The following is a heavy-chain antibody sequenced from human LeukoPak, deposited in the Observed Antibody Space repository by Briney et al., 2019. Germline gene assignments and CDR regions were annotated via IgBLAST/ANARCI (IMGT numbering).Heavy chain of an antibody. Sequence: ASVKVSCKASGYTFTSYGISWVRQAPGQGLEWMGWISAYNGNTNYAQKLQGRVTMTTDTSTSTAYMELRSLRSDDTAVYYCARDDRYCSGGCCYSRFRDYYYGMDVWGQGTTVTVSS. CDR2: ISAYNGNT. V-gene: IGHV1-18*01. D-gene: IGHD2-15*01. J-gene: IGHJ6*02. CDR3: ARDDRYCSGGCCYSRFRDYYYGMDV. CDR1: GYTFTSYG.